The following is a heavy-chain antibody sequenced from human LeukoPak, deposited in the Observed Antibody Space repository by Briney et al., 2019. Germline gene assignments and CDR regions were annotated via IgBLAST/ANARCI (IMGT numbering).Heavy chain of an antibody. V-gene: IGHV6-1*01. CDR3: ARFDYGAPDY. CDR2: TYYRSKWYN. D-gene: IGHD3-16*01. CDR1: GDSVSSNSAA. J-gene: IGHJ4*02. Sequence: PSQTLSLTCAISGDSVSSNSAAWNWIRQSPSRGLEWLGRTYYRSKWYNDYTVSVKSRISINPDTSKNQFSLQLKSVTPDDTAIHYCARFDYGAPDYWGQGTLVIVSS.